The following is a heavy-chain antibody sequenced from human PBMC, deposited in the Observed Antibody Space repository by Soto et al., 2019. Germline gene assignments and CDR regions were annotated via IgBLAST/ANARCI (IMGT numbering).Heavy chain of an antibody. J-gene: IGHJ4*02. Sequence: PGGSLRLSCAASGFTFSNYAISWVRQAPGKGLEWVSSISSSSSYIYYADSVKGRFTISRDNAKNSLYLQMNSLRAEDTAVYYCAREDTALFDYWGQGTLVTVSS. CDR2: ISSSSSYI. CDR3: AREDTALFDY. V-gene: IGHV3-21*01. CDR1: GFTFSNYA. D-gene: IGHD5-18*01.